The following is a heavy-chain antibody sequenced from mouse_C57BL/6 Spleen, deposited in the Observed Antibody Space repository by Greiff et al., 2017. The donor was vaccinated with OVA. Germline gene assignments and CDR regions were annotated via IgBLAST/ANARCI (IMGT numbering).Heavy chain of an antibody. CDR3: TGHYYAMDY. V-gene: IGHV14-4*01. CDR2: IDPENGDT. Sequence: VQLKESGAELVRPGASVKLSCTASGFNIKDDYMHWVKQRPEQGLEWIGWIDPENGDTEYASKFQGKATITADTSSNTAYLQLSSLTSEDTAVYYCTGHYYAMDYWGQGTSVTASS. CDR1: GFNIKDDY. J-gene: IGHJ4*01.